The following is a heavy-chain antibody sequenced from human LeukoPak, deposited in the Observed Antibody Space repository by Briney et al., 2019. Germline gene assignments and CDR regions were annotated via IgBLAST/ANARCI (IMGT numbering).Heavy chain of an antibody. CDR1: GFTVSSNY. CDR3: ARGYSTSDLFDY. D-gene: IGHD2-2*01. J-gene: IGHJ4*02. Sequence: GSLRLSCAASGFTVSSNYMSWVRQAPGKGLEWVSVIYSGGSTYYADSVKGRFTISRDNSKNTLYLQMNSLRAEDTAVYYCARGYSTSDLFDYWGQGTLVTVSS. V-gene: IGHV3-53*01. CDR2: IYSGGST.